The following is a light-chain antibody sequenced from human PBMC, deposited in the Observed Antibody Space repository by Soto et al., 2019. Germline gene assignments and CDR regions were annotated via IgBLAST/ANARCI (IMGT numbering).Light chain of an antibody. CDR2: DTS. J-gene: IGLJ2*01. CDR3: LLPYRGAGEV. CDR1: TGAVTSGHY. V-gene: IGLV7-46*01. Sequence: QAVVTQEPSLTVSPGGTVTLTCGSSTGAVTSGHYPYWFQQKPGQAPRTLIYDTSNKHSWTPARFSGSLLGGKAALTLSGAQPEDGVEYYCLLPYRGAGEVFGGGTKLTFL.